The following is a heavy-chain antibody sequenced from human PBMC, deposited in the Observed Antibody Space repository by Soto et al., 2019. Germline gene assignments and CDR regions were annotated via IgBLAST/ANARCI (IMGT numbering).Heavy chain of an antibody. CDR1: GFTFSSYW. V-gene: IGHV3-74*01. J-gene: IGHJ6*03. D-gene: IGHD6-19*01. Sequence: GGSLRLSCAASGFTFSSYWMHWVRQAPGKGLVWVSRINSDGSSTSYADSVKGRFTISRDNAKNTLYLQMNSLRAEDTAVYYCARARPENNEWLVHYYYYMDVWGKGTTVTVSS. CDR2: INSDGSST. CDR3: ARARPENNEWLVHYYYYMDV.